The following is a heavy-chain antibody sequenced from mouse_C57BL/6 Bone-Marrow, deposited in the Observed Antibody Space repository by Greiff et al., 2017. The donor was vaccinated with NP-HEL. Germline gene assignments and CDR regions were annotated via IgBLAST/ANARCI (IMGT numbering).Heavy chain of an antibody. J-gene: IGHJ4*01. V-gene: IGHV1-7*01. CDR1: GYTFTSYW. CDR2: INPSSGYT. CDR3: SRDTSVVVYYYAMDY. Sequence: VQLQQSGAELAKPGASVKLSCKASGYTFTSYWMHWVKQRPGQGLEWIGYINPSSGYTKYNQKFKDKATLTADKSSSTAYMQLSSLTSEHSAVAYCSRDTSVVVYYYAMDYWGQGTSVTVSS. D-gene: IGHD1-1*01.